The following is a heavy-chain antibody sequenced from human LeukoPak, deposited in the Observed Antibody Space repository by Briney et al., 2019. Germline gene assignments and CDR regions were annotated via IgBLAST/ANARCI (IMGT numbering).Heavy chain of an antibody. D-gene: IGHD3-10*01. CDR1: GGTISSYY. CDR3: ARHSMVRGVPEHYGMGV. CDR2: IYYSGST. J-gene: IGHJ6*02. Sequence: SETLSLTCTVSGGTISSYYWSWIRQPPGKGLEWVGYIYYSGSTNYNPSLKSRVTISVDASKNQFSLKLSSVTAADTAVYYCARHSMVRGVPEHYGMGVWGQGTTVTVSS. V-gene: IGHV4-59*08.